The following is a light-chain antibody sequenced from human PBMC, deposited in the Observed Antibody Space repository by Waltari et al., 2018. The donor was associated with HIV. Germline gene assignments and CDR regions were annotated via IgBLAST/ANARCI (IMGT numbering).Light chain of an antibody. CDR1: SSNIGNNA. CDR3: AAWDDSLNGVV. Sequence: QSVLTQPPSVSGAPRQRVTISCSGGSSNIGNNAVNWYQQLPGKAPKPLIYFGDLLPSGVSARFSGSKSCTSASLAISGLQSEDEADYYCAAWDDSLNGVVFGGGTKVTVL. V-gene: IGLV1-36*01. CDR2: FGD. J-gene: IGLJ2*01.